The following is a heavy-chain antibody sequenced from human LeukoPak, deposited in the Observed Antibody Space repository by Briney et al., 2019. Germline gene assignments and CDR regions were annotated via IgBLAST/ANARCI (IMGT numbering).Heavy chain of an antibody. CDR2: IKPDGSDT. J-gene: IGHJ4*02. CDR3: AYALWFGELFN. CDR1: GFTFTTHW. Sequence: GGSLRLSCGASGFTFTTHWIHWVRQAPGKGLVWVSRIKPDGSDTNYADSVKGRFTISRDNAKNTVYLQMNSLRAEDTAVYYCAYALWFGELFNWGQGTLVTVSS. V-gene: IGHV3-74*01. D-gene: IGHD3-10*01.